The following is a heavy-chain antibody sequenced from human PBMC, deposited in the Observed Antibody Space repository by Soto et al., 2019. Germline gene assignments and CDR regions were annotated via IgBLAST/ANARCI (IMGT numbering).Heavy chain of an antibody. CDR2: IYWDDDK. J-gene: IGHJ4*02. Sequence: GPTLVNPTHTLTLTCTFSGFSLSTSGVGVGWIRQPPGKALELLALIYWDDDKRYSPSLKSRLTITKDTSKNQVVLTMNNMDPVDTDTYYCAHGRDYGDYPYFDYWGQGTLVTVYS. V-gene: IGHV2-5*02. CDR3: AHGRDYGDYPYFDY. D-gene: IGHD4-17*01. CDR1: GFSLSTSGVG.